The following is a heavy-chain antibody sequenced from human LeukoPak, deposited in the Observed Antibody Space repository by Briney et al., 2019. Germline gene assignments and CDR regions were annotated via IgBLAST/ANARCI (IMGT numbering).Heavy chain of an antibody. CDR2: IDTSGST. J-gene: IGHJ4*02. D-gene: IGHD1-26*01. Sequence: SETLSLTCSVSGVSISSYYWTWIRQSAGRGLEWIGRIDTSGSTNCNPSLKSRVTMSADTSNNQFSLKLMSVTAADTAVYYCARGQWEIDYWGQGTLVTVSP. CDR1: GVSISSYY. CDR3: ARGQWEIDY. V-gene: IGHV4-4*07.